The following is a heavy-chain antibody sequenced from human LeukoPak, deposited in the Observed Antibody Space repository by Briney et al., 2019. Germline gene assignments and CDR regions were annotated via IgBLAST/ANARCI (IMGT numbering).Heavy chain of an antibody. CDR2: ITGGGGGT. J-gene: IGHJ3*01. D-gene: IGHD4-17*01. Sequence: GGSLRLSCAASGLTFSDYAMTWVRQAPGKGLEWVSSITGGGGGTSYGDSVKGRFAVYRDNSKNTLYLQMNSLRAEDTAIYYCAKDPNGDYVGAFDSWGQGTLVTVSS. CDR3: AKDPNGDYVGAFDS. CDR1: GLTFSDYA. V-gene: IGHV3-23*01.